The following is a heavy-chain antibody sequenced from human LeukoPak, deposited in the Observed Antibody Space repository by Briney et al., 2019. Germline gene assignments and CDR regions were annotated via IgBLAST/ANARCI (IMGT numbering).Heavy chain of an antibody. V-gene: IGHV3-73*01. Sequence: PGGSTRLSCAASGFTFSGSSMHWVRQASGKGLEWVGRIRSKANSYETAYAASVKGRFTISRDDSKNTAYLQMNSLKTEDTAVYYCTSGDYHDSSAYYINWGQGTLVTVSS. CDR3: TSGDYHDSSAYYIN. D-gene: IGHD3-22*01. CDR2: IRSKANSYET. J-gene: IGHJ4*02. CDR1: GFTFSGSS.